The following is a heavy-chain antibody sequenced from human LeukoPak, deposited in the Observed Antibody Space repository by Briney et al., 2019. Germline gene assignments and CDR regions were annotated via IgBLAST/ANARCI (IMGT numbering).Heavy chain of an antibody. J-gene: IGHJ4*02. CDR1: GGSFNGYY. V-gene: IGHV4-34*01. Sequence: SETLSLTCAVYGGSFNGYYWSWIRQPPGKGLEWIGEINHSGSTNYNPSLTSRVTISVDTPKNQFSLKLSSVTAADTAVYYCARDKYSYGWRPHLYYFDYWGQGTLVTVSS. D-gene: IGHD5-18*01. CDR2: INHSGST. CDR3: ARDKYSYGWRPHLYYFDY.